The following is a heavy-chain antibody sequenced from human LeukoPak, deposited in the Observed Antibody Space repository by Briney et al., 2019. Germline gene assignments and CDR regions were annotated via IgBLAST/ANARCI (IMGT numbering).Heavy chain of an antibody. V-gene: IGHV1-3*03. D-gene: IGHD3-10*01. CDR1: GYTFTSYA. J-gene: IGHJ4*02. CDR2: INAGNGNT. Sequence: ASVKVSCKASGYTFTSYAMHWVRQAPGQRLEWMGWINAGNGNTKYSQEFQGRVTITRDTSASTAYMELSSLRSEDTAVYYCARDRRITMVRGVIMGEFDYWGQGTLVTVSS. CDR3: ARDRRITMVRGVIMGEFDY.